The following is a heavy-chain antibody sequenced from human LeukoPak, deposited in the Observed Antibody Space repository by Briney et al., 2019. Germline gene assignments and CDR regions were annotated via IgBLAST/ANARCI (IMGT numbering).Heavy chain of an antibody. D-gene: IGHD3-10*01. J-gene: IGHJ3*02. CDR3: ARLSLRGFDAFDI. V-gene: IGHV1-69*01. Sequence: SVKVSCKASGGTFSSYAISWVRQAPGQGLEWMGGIIPIFGTANYAQKFQGRVTITADESTSTAYMGLSSLRSEDTAVYYCARLSLRGFDAFDIWGQGTMVTVSS. CDR2: IIPIFGTA. CDR1: GGTFSSYA.